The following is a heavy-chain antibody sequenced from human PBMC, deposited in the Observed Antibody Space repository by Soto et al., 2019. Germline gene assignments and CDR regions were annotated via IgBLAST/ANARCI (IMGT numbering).Heavy chain of an antibody. Sequence: QVQLVQSGAEVKKPGSSVKVSCKASGGTFSSYAISWVRQAPGQGLEWMGGIIPIFGTANYAQKFQGRVTITADESTSTAYMELSSLRSEDTAVYYCARDHLYYYDSSGHYSPDYYYGMDVWGQGTTVTVSS. CDR2: IIPIFGTA. CDR1: GGTFSSYA. CDR3: ARDHLYYYDSSGHYSPDYYYGMDV. J-gene: IGHJ6*02. D-gene: IGHD3-22*01. V-gene: IGHV1-69*01.